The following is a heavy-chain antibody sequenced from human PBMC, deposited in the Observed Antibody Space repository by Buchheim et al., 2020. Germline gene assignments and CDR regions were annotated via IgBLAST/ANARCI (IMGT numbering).Heavy chain of an antibody. J-gene: IGHJ4*02. CDR3: ARFPVQRKPY. CDR2: IYYSGST. CDR1: GASMNDYY. V-gene: IGHV4-59*01. D-gene: IGHD5-24*01. Sequence: QVLLQESGPGMVKPSETLSLTCNVSGASMNDYYWSWIRQPPGKGLEWLGYIYYSGSTNYNPSLKSRVPILIDTAKNQFSLRLTSVTAADTAVYYCARFPVQRKPYWGQGIL.